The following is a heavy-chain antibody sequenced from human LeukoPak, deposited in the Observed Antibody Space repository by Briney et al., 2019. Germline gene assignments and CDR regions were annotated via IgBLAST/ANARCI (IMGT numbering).Heavy chain of an antibody. J-gene: IGHJ4*02. D-gene: IGHD3-3*01. CDR1: GFTLGDYA. CDR3: TAQTTIFGVVINY. CDR2: IGSKAYGGTT. V-gene: IGHV3-49*04. Sequence: GGSLRLSCTASGFTLGDYAMSWVRQAPGKGLEWVGFIGSKAYGGTTEYAASVKGRFTISRDDSKSIAYLQMNSLKTEDTAVYYCTAQTTIFGVVINYWGQGTLVTVSS.